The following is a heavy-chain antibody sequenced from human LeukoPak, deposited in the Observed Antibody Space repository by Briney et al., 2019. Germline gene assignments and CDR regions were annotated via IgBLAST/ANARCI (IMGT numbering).Heavy chain of an antibody. V-gene: IGHV3-48*03. J-gene: IGHJ4*02. D-gene: IGHD3-22*01. CDR1: GFTFSSYE. CDR2: FSSSGSTI. Sequence: GGSLRLSCAASGFTFSSYEMNWVRQAPGKGLRWVSYFSSSGSTIYYADSVKGRFTISRDNAKNSLYLQMNSLRAEDTAVYYCARNYYDSSGYHDYGYWGQGTLVTVSS. CDR3: ARNYYDSSGYHDYGY.